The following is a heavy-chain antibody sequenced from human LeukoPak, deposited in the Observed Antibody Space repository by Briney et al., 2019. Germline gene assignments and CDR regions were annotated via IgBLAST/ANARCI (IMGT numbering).Heavy chain of an antibody. CDR1: GYTFTGYY. CDR2: INPNSGGT. Sequence: ASVKVSCKASGYTFTGYYMHWERQAPGQGLEWMGWINPNSGGTKYAQKFQGRVTMTSDASISTAYMELSSLRSDDTAVYYCASRPDQHLLYYFDYWGQGALVTVSS. J-gene: IGHJ4*02. V-gene: IGHV1-2*02. CDR3: ASRPDQHLLYYFDY. D-gene: IGHD2-15*01.